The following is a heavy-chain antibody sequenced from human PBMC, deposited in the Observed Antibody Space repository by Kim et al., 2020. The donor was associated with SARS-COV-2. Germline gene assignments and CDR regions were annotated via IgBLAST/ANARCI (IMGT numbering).Heavy chain of an antibody. CDR2: IYYSGST. Sequence: SETLSLTCTVSGGSISSSSYYWGWIRQPPGKGLEWIGSIYYSGSTYYNPYLKSRVTISVDTSKNQFSLKLSSVTAADTAVYYCARHGVSSWYGSFDYWGQGTLVTVSS. CDR1: GGSISSSSYY. D-gene: IGHD6-13*01. CDR3: ARHGVSSWYGSFDY. V-gene: IGHV4-39*01. J-gene: IGHJ4*02.